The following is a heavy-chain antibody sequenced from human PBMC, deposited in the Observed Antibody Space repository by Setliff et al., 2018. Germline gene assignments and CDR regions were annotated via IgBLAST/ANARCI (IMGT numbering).Heavy chain of an antibody. CDR3: AREGRVLQFLEWLGNYYYYGMDV. V-gene: IGHV3-7*01. D-gene: IGHD3-3*01. J-gene: IGHJ6*02. CDR1: GFTFSSYW. Sequence: PGGSLRLSCAASGFTFSSYWMSWVRQAPGKGLEWEANIKQDGSEKYYVDSVKDRFTIFRDNAKNSLYLQMNSLRAEDTAVYYCAREGRVLQFLEWLGNYYYYGMDVWGQGTTVTVSS. CDR2: IKQDGSEK.